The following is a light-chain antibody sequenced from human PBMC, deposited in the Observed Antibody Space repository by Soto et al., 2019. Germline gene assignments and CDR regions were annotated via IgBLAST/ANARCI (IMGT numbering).Light chain of an antibody. CDR2: GAS. CDR3: QQYGNSPKT. Sequence: EIVLTQSPGTLSLSPGEIATLSFSASQSVSSSYLAWYQQKPGQAPRLLIYGASSRATGIPDRFSGSGSGTDFTLTITRLAREDFAVYYCQQYGNSPKTFGQGTKVDIK. CDR1: QSVSSSY. V-gene: IGKV3-20*01. J-gene: IGKJ1*01.